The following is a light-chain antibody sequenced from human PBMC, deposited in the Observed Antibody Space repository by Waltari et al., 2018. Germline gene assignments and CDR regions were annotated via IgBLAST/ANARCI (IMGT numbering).Light chain of an antibody. J-gene: IGKJ3*01. Sequence: DIVMTQSPDSLAVSLGERATINCKSSQNILYRSNNKNYLAWYQQKPGQPPKLLIYCASTRGSGVSDRFSGSGSGTDFTLTISSLQAEDVAVYYCQQYYSSPFTFGPGTKVDIK. V-gene: IGKV4-1*01. CDR1: QNILYRSNNKNY. CDR3: QQYYSSPFT. CDR2: CAS.